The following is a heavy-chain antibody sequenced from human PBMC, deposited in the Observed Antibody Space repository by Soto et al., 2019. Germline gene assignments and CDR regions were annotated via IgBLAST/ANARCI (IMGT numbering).Heavy chain of an antibody. J-gene: IGHJ4*02. CDR1: GFSLNSSGVG. V-gene: IGHV2-5*01. Sequence: SCPTLVNPTQTLTLTCTFSGFSLNSSGVGVGWIRQPPGKALEWLALIYWNDEMHYSPSLKSRLTITEDASKHQVVLTVTNMDPVDTATYYCAHRRFAKYSSLPADFDYWGQGIMVTVYS. CDR3: AHRRFAKYSSLPADFDY. CDR2: IYWNDEM. D-gene: IGHD6-6*01.